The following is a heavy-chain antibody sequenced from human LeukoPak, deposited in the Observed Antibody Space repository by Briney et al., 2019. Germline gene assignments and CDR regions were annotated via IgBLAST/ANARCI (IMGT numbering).Heavy chain of an antibody. CDR2: IYPGDSDT. V-gene: IGHV5-51*01. CDR3: ARHGRNSSSWYHFDY. CDR1: GYIFTSYW. J-gene: IGHJ4*02. Sequence: GASLKISCKGSGYIFTSYWIGWVRQLPGKGLEWMGIIYPGDSDTRYSPSFQGQVTISADKSISTAYLQWSSLKASDTAMYYCARHGRNSSSWYHFDYWGQGTLVIVSS. D-gene: IGHD6-13*01.